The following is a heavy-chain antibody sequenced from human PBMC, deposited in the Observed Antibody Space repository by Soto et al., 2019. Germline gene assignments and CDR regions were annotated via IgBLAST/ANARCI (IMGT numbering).Heavy chain of an antibody. CDR2: IWYDGSNK. Sequence: GGSLRLSCAASGFTFSSYGMHWVRQAPGKGLEWVAVIWYDGSNKYYADSVKGRFTISRDNSKNTLYLQMNSLRAEDTAVYYCASAYSGYDSYAFDIWGQGTMVTVSS. CDR1: GFTFSSYG. J-gene: IGHJ3*02. D-gene: IGHD5-12*01. CDR3: ASAYSGYDSYAFDI. V-gene: IGHV3-33*01.